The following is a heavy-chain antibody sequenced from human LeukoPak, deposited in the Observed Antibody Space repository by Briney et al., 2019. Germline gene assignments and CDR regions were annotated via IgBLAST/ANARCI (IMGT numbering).Heavy chain of an antibody. CDR1: GFTFSSYA. CDR3: AKDLGSGLYYYYYMDV. V-gene: IGHV3-23*01. J-gene: IGHJ6*03. CDR2: ISGSGGST. D-gene: IGHD6-25*01. Sequence: PGGPLRLSCAASGFTFSSYAMSWVRQAPGKGLEWVSAISGSGGSTYYADSVKGRFIISRDNSKNTLYLQMNSLRAEDTAVYYCAKDLGSGLYYYYYMDVWGKGTTVTVSS.